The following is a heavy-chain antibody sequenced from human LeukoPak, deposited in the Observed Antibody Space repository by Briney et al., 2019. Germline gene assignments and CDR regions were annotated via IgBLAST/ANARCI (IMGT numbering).Heavy chain of an antibody. CDR3: ARALGTNSNS. D-gene: IGHD2-8*01. CDR2: LDPDGSST. V-gene: IGHV3-74*01. J-gene: IGHJ4*02. CDR1: GFTFSSFG. Sequence: GGSLRLSCAASGFTFSSFGMHWVRQAPGKGLVWVARLDPDGSSTYYADSVKGRFTISRDNAKNTLYLQMNSLRAEDTAVYYCARALGTNSNSWGQGTLVTVSS.